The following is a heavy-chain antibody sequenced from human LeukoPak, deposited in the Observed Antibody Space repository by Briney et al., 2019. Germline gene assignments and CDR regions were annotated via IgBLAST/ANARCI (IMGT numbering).Heavy chain of an antibody. V-gene: IGHV1-69*01. CDR1: GGTFSSYA. Sequence: SVKVSCRASGGTFSSYAISWVRQAPGQGLEWMGGIIPIFGTANYAQKFQGRVTITADESTSTAYMELSSLRSEDTAVYYCARLHGQYGSGSYHLDYWGQGTLVTVSS. D-gene: IGHD3-10*01. CDR2: IIPIFGTA. CDR3: ARLHGQYGSGSYHLDY. J-gene: IGHJ4*02.